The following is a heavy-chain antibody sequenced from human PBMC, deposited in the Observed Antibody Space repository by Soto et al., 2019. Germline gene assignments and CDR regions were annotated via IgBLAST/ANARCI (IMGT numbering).Heavy chain of an antibody. D-gene: IGHD1-26*01. CDR1: GYTFTIDG. V-gene: IGHV1-18*01. Sequence: QVQLVQSGAEVKKPGASVKVSCKASGYTFTIDGISWARQAPGQGIEWMGWISAYNGTTNYAQKLQGRGSMTTDTSTRTAYMELRSLRSDDTAVYYCERDRGSYALDYWGQGTLVTVSS. J-gene: IGHJ4*02. CDR2: ISAYNGTT. CDR3: ERDRGSYALDY.